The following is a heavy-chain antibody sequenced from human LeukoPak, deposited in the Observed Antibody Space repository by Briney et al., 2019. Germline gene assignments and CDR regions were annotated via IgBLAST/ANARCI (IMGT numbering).Heavy chain of an antibody. CDR1: GFTFNYYY. Sequence: GGSLRLSCAASGFTFNYYYMTWIRQAPGKGLEWVSYISTSGDTVYYADSVRGRFAISRDNAKNTLYLQMNGLRAEDTAVYYCARGSGYSYNEYFFDNWGQGTLVTVSS. V-gene: IGHV3-11*01. CDR3: ARGSGYSYNEYFFDN. CDR2: ISTSGDTV. J-gene: IGHJ4*02. D-gene: IGHD5-18*01.